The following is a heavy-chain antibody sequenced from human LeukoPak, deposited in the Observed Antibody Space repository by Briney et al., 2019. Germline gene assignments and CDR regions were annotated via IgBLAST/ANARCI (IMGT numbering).Heavy chain of an antibody. J-gene: IGHJ5*02. CDR3: ARHGKHLISYRNVRDRGSFDP. Sequence: KPSETLSLTCAVSGVTFTGLHWSWMRPPPGQALVWIGYAYCSGTTTYHNFLESRVTISLDTSGKQVSLILTSVTAADTAVYYCARHGKHLISYRNVRDRGSFDPWGPGILVTVSP. CDR2: AYCSGTT. D-gene: IGHD3-16*02. V-gene: IGHV4-59*08. CDR1: GVTFTGLH.